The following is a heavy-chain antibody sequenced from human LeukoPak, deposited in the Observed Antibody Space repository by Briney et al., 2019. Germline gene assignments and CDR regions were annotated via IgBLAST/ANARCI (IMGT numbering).Heavy chain of an antibody. CDR3: AREIYTRSWYDGFDI. CDR2: INPNSGGT. CDR1: GYTFTSYG. Sequence: GASVKVSCKASGYTFTSYGISWVRQAPGQGLEWMGWINPNSGGTHYAEILQDRVTMTRDTSLTTVYMELSSLRSADTAIYYCAREIYTRSWYDGFDIWAQGTMVTVSS. J-gene: IGHJ3*02. D-gene: IGHD6-13*01. V-gene: IGHV1-2*02.